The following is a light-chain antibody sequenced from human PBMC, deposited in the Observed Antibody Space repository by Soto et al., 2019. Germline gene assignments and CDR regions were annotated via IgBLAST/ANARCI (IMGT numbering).Light chain of an antibody. CDR2: GNN. CDR1: SSNIGAGYD. J-gene: IGLJ1*01. V-gene: IGLV1-40*01. Sequence: QSVLTQPPSVSGAPGQRVTISCTGSSSNIGAGYDVHWYQQFPGTAPKLLIFGNNNRPSGVPDRISGSKSGTSASLAITGLQTEDEADYYCQSYDSSLSGYVFGTGTKLTV. CDR3: QSYDSSLSGYV.